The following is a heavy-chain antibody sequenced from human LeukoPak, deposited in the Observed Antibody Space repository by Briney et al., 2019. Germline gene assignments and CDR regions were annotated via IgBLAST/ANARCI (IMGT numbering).Heavy chain of an antibody. CDR3: ARHHSSGWSFDY. CDR2: IYPADSDT. D-gene: IGHD6-19*01. J-gene: IGHJ4*02. CDR1: GYSFRNQW. V-gene: IGHV5-51*01. Sequence: GESLKISCKASGYSFRNQWIGWVRQMPGKGLEWMGIIYPADSDTRYRPSFQGQVTISVDKSITTAYLQWSSLKASDTAMYYCARHHSSGWSFDYWGQGTLVTASS.